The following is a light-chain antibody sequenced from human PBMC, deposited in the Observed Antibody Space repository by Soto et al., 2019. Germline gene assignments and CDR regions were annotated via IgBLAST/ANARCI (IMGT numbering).Light chain of an antibody. CDR1: SSDVGAYIY. CDR2: EVN. V-gene: IGLV2-14*03. J-gene: IGLJ1*01. CDR3: SASSDIDTKV. Sequence: QSALTQPASVSGSPGQSITISCGGTSSDVGAYIYVSWYQQFPGKAPKLILYEVNNRPSGVSNRFSGSKSDTTASLTISGLQPEDEADYYCSASSDIDTKVFGTGTKVTVL.